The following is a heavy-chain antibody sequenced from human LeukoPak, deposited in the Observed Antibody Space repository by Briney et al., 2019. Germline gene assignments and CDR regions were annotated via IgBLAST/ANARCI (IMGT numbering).Heavy chain of an antibody. CDR2: IIPIFGTA. CDR1: GGTFSSYA. J-gene: IGHJ3*02. D-gene: IGHD1-26*01. V-gene: IGHV1-69*05. CDR3: ARPSYSGSLRFQVAFDI. Sequence: SVMVSCKASGGTFSSYAISWVRQAPGQGLEWMGGIIPIFGTANYAQKFQGRVTITTDESTSTAYMELSSLGSEDTAVYYCARPSYSGSLRFQVAFDIWGQGTMVTVSS.